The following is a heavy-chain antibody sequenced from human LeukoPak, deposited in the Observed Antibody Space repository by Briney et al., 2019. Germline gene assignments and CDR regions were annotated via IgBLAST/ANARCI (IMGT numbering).Heavy chain of an antibody. J-gene: IGHJ4*02. Sequence: GGSLRLSCAASGFVFSSNWMSWVRLAPGKGLEWVANIKQDGSKKSYVDSVKGRFTISRDNAKNSLYLQMNSLRAEDTAIYYCTRVGYIDEGIDYWGQGTLVTVSS. CDR1: GFVFSSNW. CDR2: IKQDGSKK. D-gene: IGHD5-24*01. V-gene: IGHV3-7*04. CDR3: TRVGYIDEGIDY.